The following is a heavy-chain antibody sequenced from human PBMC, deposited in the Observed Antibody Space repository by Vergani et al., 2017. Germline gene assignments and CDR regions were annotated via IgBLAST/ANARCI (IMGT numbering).Heavy chain of an antibody. CDR3: AGSSGNDFDCMQVDYYYYGMDV. Sequence: QVQLVQSGAEVKKPGSSVKVSCKASGGPFSRHTISWVRQAPGQGLEWMGRIIPILGIANYAQKFQDRVTITANKSTGTAYMELCSLRSKATAVYYCAGSSGNDFDCMQVDYYYYGMDVWGQGTTVTVSS. J-gene: IGHJ6*02. CDR2: IIPILGIA. CDR1: GGPFSRHT. D-gene: IGHD5-12*01. V-gene: IGHV1-69*02.